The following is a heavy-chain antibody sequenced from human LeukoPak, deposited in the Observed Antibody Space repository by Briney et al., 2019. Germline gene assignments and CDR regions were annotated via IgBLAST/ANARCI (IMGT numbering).Heavy chain of an antibody. Sequence: PGGPLRLSCAASGFTFSSYGLHWVRQAPGKGLEWVAVISYDGSNKYYADSVKGRFTISRDNAKNTLSLQMNSLTAEDTAVYYCAGDELEEAFDIWGQGTMVTVSS. D-gene: IGHD6-6*01. V-gene: IGHV3-30*03. CDR2: ISYDGSNK. CDR3: AGDELEEAFDI. CDR1: GFTFSSYG. J-gene: IGHJ3*02.